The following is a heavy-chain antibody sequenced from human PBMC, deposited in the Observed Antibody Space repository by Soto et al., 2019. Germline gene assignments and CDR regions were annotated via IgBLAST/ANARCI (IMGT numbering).Heavy chain of an antibody. J-gene: IGHJ5*02. CDR1: GFTFSSYA. CDR2: ISGSGGST. Sequence: EVQLLESGGGLVQPGGSLRLSCAASGFTFSSYAMSWVRQAPGKGLEWVSAISGSGGSTYYADSVKGRFTISRDNSKNTLYLQMNSLRAEDTALYYCAKDGDYDFWTLYVVSWGQGTLVTVSS. CDR3: AKDGDYDFWTLYVVS. V-gene: IGHV3-23*01. D-gene: IGHD3-3*01.